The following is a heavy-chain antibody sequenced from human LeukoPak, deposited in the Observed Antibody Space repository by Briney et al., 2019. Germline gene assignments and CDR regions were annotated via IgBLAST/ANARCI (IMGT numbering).Heavy chain of an antibody. CDR3: AREIAVAGPFDY. CDR2: TYYRSNWYN. D-gene: IGHD6-19*01. Sequence: SQTLSLTCAISGDSVSSNCAGWNWIRQSPSRGLEWLGRTYYRSNWYNDYAESVKGRITINPDTSKNQFSLQLNSVTPEDTAVYYCAREIAVAGPFDYWGQGTLVTVSS. CDR1: GDSVSSNCAG. V-gene: IGHV6-1*01. J-gene: IGHJ4*02.